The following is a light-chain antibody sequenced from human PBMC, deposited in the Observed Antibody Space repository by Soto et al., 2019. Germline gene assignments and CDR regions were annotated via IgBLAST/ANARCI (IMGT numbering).Light chain of an antibody. CDR1: QSVSSN. J-gene: IGKJ2*01. CDR3: QQYNNWPHT. V-gene: IGKV3-15*01. CDR2: GAS. Sequence: EIVMTQSPATLSVSPGERATLSCRASQSVSSNLAWYQQKPGQAPRLLIYGASTRATGIPARFSGSGSGTEFTLNISSLRSEDFAVYYCQQYNNWPHTFGQGTKLEIK.